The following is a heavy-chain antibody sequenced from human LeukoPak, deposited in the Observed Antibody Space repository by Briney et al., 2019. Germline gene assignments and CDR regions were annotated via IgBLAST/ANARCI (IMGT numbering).Heavy chain of an antibody. CDR2: INAGNGNT. Sequence: ASVKVSCKASGYTFTSYAMHWVRQAPGQRLEWMGWINAGNGNTKYSQEFQGRVTMTRDTSTSTVYMELSSLRSEDTAVYYCARMSYYDSSGDNWFDPWGQGTLVTVSS. CDR3: ARMSYYDSSGDNWFDP. D-gene: IGHD3-22*01. V-gene: IGHV1-3*03. CDR1: GYTFTSYA. J-gene: IGHJ5*02.